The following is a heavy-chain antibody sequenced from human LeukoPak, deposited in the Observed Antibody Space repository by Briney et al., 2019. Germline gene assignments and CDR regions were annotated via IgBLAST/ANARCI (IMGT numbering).Heavy chain of an antibody. CDR2: IYPGDSDT. CDR1: GYSFTSYW. CDR3: ARHVSDWNYVLGWFDP. D-gene: IGHD1-7*01. Sequence: GESLKISCKGSGYSFTSYWIGWVRQMPGKGLEWMGIIYPGDSDTRYSPSFQGRVTISADKSISTAYLQWSSLKASDTAMYYCARHVSDWNYVLGWFDPWGQGTLVTVSS. V-gene: IGHV5-51*01. J-gene: IGHJ5*02.